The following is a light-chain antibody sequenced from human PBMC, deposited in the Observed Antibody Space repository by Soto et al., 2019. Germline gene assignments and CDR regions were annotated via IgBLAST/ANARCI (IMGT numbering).Light chain of an antibody. V-gene: IGLV2-14*03. CDR2: DVS. Sequence: QSVLTQPASVSGSPGQSITISCTGISSDVGGYNYVSWYQQLPGKAPKLIIYDVSNRPSGVSNRFSASKSANAASLTISGLQAEDEADYYCSSYTSSSTLYVFRTGTKVPVL. J-gene: IGLJ1*01. CDR3: SSYTSSSTLYV. CDR1: SSDVGGYNY.